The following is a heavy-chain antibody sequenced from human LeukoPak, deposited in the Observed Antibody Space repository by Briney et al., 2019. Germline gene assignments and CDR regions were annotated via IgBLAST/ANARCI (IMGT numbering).Heavy chain of an antibody. D-gene: IGHD4-11*01. Sequence: GGSLRLSCAASGFTVSSNYMSWVRQAPGKGLEWVSVICSGGSTYYADSVKGRFTISRDNSKNTLYLQMNSLRAEDTAVYYCARVPVTTYRWFDPWGQGTLVTVSS. CDR3: ARVPVTTYRWFDP. CDR2: ICSGGST. V-gene: IGHV3-53*01. CDR1: GFTVSSNY. J-gene: IGHJ5*02.